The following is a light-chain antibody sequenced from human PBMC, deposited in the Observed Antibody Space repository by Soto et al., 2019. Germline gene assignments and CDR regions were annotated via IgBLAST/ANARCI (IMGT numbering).Light chain of an antibody. CDR3: QQYNNWPPWT. J-gene: IGKJ1*01. V-gene: IGKV3-15*01. Sequence: EIVMTQSPATLSVSPGERATLSCRASQSVSRNLAWYQQKPGQAPRLLIYGASTRATGIPARFSGSGSGTEFTLTISSLQSEDFAVYCWQQYNNWPPWTVGQGTKVEIK. CDR2: GAS. CDR1: QSVSRN.